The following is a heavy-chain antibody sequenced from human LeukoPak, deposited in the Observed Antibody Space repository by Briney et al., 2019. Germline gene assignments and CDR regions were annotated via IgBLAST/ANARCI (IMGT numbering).Heavy chain of an antibody. J-gene: IGHJ6*03. V-gene: IGHV4-4*07. CDR3: ARASTSVYYYYYMDV. CDR2: IYTSGST. CDR1: GGSISSYY. Sequence: SETLSLTCTVSGGSISSYYWSWIRQPAGKGLEWIGRIYTSGSTNYNPSLKSRVTMSVDTSRNQFSLKLSSVTAADTAVYYCARASTSVYYYYYMDVWGKGTTVTVSS.